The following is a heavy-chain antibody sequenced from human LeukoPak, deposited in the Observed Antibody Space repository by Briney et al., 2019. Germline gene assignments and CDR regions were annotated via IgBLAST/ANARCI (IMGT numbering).Heavy chain of an antibody. D-gene: IGHD3-3*01. CDR1: GGSISSYY. V-gene: IGHV4-59*12. CDR3: ARTPRYYDFWGGYDYYFDY. Sequence: SETLSLTCTVSGGSISSYYWSWIRQPPGKGLEWIGYIYYSGSTNYNPSLKSRVTMSVDTSKNQFSLKLSSVTAADTAVYYCARTPRYYDFWGGYDYYFDYWGQGTLVTVSS. CDR2: IYYSGST. J-gene: IGHJ4*02.